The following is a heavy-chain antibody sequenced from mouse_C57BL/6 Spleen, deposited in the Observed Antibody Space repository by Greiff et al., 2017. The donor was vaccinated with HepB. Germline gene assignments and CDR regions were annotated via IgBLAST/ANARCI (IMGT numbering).Heavy chain of an antibody. CDR2: IYPRSGNT. Sequence: QVQLQQSGAELARPGASVKLSCKASGYTFTSYGISWVKQSTGQGLEWIGEIYPRSGNTYYNEKFKGKAPLTADKSSSTAYMELRSLTSEDSAVYFCARDTTVVAPVDDWGKGTTLTVAS. J-gene: IGHJ2*01. V-gene: IGHV1-81*01. CDR1: GYTFTSYG. D-gene: IGHD1-1*01. CDR3: ARDTTVVAPVDD.